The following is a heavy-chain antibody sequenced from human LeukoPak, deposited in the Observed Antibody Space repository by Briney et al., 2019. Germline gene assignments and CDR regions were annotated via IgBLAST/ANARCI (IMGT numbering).Heavy chain of an antibody. V-gene: IGHV4-59*01. CDR2: IYYSGST. CDR3: ARGSYGLNDY. J-gene: IGHJ4*02. CDR1: GGSISSYY. D-gene: IGHD5-18*01. Sequence: PSETLSLTCSVSGGSISSYYWSWIRQPPGKGLEWIGYIYYSGSTNYNPSLKSRVTISVDTSKNQFSLKLSSVTAADTAVYYCARGSYGLNDYWGQGTLVTVSS.